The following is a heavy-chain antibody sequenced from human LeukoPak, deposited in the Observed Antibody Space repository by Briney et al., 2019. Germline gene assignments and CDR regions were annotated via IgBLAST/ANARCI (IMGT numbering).Heavy chain of an antibody. CDR2: ISGSGGST. J-gene: IGHJ4*02. Sequence: PGRSLRLSCAASGFTFDDYAMHWVRQAPGKGLEWVSAISGSGGSTYYADSVKGRFTISRDNAKNSLYLQMNSLRAEDTAVYYCARDLVSSWYSRTPGALDYWGQGTLVTVSS. V-gene: IGHV3-9*01. D-gene: IGHD6-13*01. CDR1: GFTFDDYA. CDR3: ARDLVSSWYSRTPGALDY.